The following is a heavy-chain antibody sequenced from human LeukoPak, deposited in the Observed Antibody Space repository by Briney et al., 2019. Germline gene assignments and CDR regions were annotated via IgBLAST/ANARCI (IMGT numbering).Heavy chain of an antibody. Sequence: GASVKVSCKASGGTFSSYAISWVRQAPGQGLEWMGGIIPIFGTANYAQKFQGRVTITTDESTSTAYMELSSLRSEDTAVYYCARSPIVGATTPYFDSWGQGNLGTVSS. CDR1: GGTFSSYA. CDR2: IIPIFGTA. J-gene: IGHJ4*02. V-gene: IGHV1-69*05. D-gene: IGHD1-26*01. CDR3: ARSPIVGATTPYFDS.